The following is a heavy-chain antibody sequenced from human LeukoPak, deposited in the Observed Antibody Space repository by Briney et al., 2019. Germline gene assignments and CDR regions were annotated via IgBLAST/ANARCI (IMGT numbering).Heavy chain of an antibody. Sequence: GGSLRLSCAASGFTFSSYSMNWVRQAPGKGLEWVSSISSSSSYIYYADSVKGRFTISRDNAKNSLYLQTNSLRAEDTAVYYCARDISYCSGGSCYSSAFDIWGQGTMVTVSS. CDR1: GFTFSSYS. D-gene: IGHD2-15*01. V-gene: IGHV3-21*01. CDR2: ISSSSSYI. J-gene: IGHJ3*02. CDR3: ARDISYCSGGSCYSSAFDI.